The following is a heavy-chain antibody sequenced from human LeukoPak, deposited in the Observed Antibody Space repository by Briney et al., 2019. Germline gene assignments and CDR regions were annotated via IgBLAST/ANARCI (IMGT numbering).Heavy chain of an antibody. CDR2: INHSGST. V-gene: IGHV4-34*01. CDR1: GRALSGDY. D-gene: IGHD6-6*01. Sequence: PSETLSLTCYFNGRALSGDYWWLIRQPPGKGLEWIGEINHSGSTNYNPSLKSRVTISVDTSKNQFSLKLSSVTAADTAVYYCAREGSSSPLHYWGQGTLVTVSS. CDR3: AREGSSSPLHY. J-gene: IGHJ4*02.